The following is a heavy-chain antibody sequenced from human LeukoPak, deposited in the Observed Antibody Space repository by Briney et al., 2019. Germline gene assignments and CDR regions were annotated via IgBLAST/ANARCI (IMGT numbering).Heavy chain of an antibody. J-gene: IGHJ5*02. CDR1: GGSISSYY. V-gene: IGHV4-4*07. Sequence: PSETLSLTCTVSGGSISSYYWSWIRQPAGKGLEWIVRIYTSGSTNYNPSLKSRVTMPVDTSKNHFSLRLSSVTAADTAVYYCARDHYGDYGAYNWFDPWGQGTLVTVSS. CDR3: ARDHYGDYGAYNWFDP. D-gene: IGHD4-17*01. CDR2: IYTSGST.